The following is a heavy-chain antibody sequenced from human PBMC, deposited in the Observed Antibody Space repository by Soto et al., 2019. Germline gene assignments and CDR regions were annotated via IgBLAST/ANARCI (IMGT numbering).Heavy chain of an antibody. J-gene: IGHJ5*02. CDR3: SRGIKGGLDA. CDR1: GFVSNDYD. V-gene: IGHV3-30*03. CDR2: ISYDGSNK. Sequence: QVQLADTGGGVVQPGRSLRLSCATSGFVSNDYDIHWVRQAPGKGLAWLASISYDGSNKYYADSVKGRFTISRDNSKNTLSLQINSLGADDTAVYYCSRGIKGGLDAWGPGTLVTVSS. D-gene: IGHD2-21*01.